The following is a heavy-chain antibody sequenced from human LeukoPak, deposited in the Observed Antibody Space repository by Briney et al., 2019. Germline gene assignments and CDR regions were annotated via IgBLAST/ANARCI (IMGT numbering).Heavy chain of an antibody. V-gene: IGHV3-23*01. CDR1: GFTFSSYA. Sequence: GGSLRLSCAASGFTFSSYAMSWVRQAPGKGLEWVSAISGSGDSTYYGDSVKGRFTISRDNSKNTLYLQMNSLRAEDTAVYYCAYLGGYYFDYWGQGTLVTVSS. CDR2: ISGSGDST. CDR3: AYLGGYYFDY. J-gene: IGHJ4*02.